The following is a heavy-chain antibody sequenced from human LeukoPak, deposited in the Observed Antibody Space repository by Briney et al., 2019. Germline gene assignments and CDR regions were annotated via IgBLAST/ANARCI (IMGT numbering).Heavy chain of an antibody. CDR2: LYYSGST. Sequence: PSETLSLTCTVSGGSLSSGTFYWGWMRQPPGKGLEWIACLYYSGSTYYNPSLKSRVTISVDMSKNQFSLTLSFVTAADTAMYYCARQANWFDSWGQGTLVTVSS. CDR3: ARQANWFDS. CDR1: GGSLSSGTFY. V-gene: IGHV4-39*01. J-gene: IGHJ5*01.